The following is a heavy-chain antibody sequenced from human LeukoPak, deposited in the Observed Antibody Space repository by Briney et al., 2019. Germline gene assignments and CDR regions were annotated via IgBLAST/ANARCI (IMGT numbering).Heavy chain of an antibody. V-gene: IGHV3-23*01. Sequence: GGSLRLSRAASGFTFSSYSMNWVRQAPGKGLEWVSAISGSGGSTYYADSVKGRFTISRDNSKSTLYLQMTSLRAEDTALYYCATEIAEGGPQDYWGQGTLVTVSS. CDR3: ATEIAEGGPQDY. CDR2: ISGSGGST. J-gene: IGHJ4*02. CDR1: GFTFSSYS. D-gene: IGHD2-21*01.